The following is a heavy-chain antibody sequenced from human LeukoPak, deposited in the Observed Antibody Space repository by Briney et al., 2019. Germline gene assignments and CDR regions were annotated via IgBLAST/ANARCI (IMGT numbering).Heavy chain of an antibody. D-gene: IGHD2-21*01. CDR1: GFTFSSYA. V-gene: IGHV3-30-3*01. CDR3: ARDRIGQGFDP. CDR2: ISYDGSSK. J-gene: IGHJ5*02. Sequence: GGSLRLSCAASGFTFSSYAMHWVRQAPGKGLEWVAVISYDGSSKYYADSVKGRFTISRDNSKNTLYLQMNSLRAEDTAVYYCARDRIGQGFDPWGQGTLVTVSS.